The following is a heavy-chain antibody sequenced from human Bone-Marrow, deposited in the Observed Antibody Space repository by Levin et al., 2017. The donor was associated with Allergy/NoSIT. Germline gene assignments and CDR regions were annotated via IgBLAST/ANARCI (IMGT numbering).Heavy chain of an antibody. CDR2: IHNTGKT. V-gene: IGHV4-59*01. J-gene: IGHJ4*02. CDR3: ARGDPSPDY. Sequence: SETLSLTCKVSGASISIYYWSWIRQPPGKGPEWLGYIHNTGKTRYNPSLNNRVTMSQDTSKNQFSLSLTSVTAADAAVYYCARGDPSPDYWGQGTLVTVSS. CDR1: GASISIYY.